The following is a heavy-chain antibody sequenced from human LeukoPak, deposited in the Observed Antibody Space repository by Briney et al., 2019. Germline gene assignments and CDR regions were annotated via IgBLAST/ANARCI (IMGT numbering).Heavy chain of an antibody. CDR2: IYTSGST. CDR1: GGSISSYY. V-gene: IGHV4-4*07. Sequence: SETLSLTCTVSGGSISSYYWSWIRQPAGKGLEWIGRIYTSGSTNYNPSLKSRVTISVDTSKNQFSLKLSSVTAADTAVYYCARGLRITIFGVVIRFDPWGQGTLVTVSS. CDR3: ARGLRITIFGVVIRFDP. J-gene: IGHJ5*02. D-gene: IGHD3-3*01.